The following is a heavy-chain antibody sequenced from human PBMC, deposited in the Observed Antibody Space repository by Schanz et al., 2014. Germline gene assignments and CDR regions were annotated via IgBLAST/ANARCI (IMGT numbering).Heavy chain of an antibody. CDR3: VRDKQQLVLAPTFRY. V-gene: IGHV3-33*01. CDR2: IWFDGTNK. J-gene: IGHJ4*02. Sequence: QVQLVESGGGVVQPGRSLRLSCSASGFTLSSYGMHWVRQAPGKGLEWLAVIWFDGTNKYNADSVKGRFTISRDTSKNTLYLLLNSLRVEDTAMYYCVRDKQQLVLAPTFRYWGQGMLVSVSS. D-gene: IGHD6-13*01. CDR1: GFTLSSYG.